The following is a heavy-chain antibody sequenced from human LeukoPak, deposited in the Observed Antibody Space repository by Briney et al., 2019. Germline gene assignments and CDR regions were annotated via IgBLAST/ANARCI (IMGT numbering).Heavy chain of an antibody. CDR1: GGTFSSYA. CDR2: IIPIFGTA. D-gene: IGHD6-13*01. CDR3: ARAKVSAAGSDEKYNWFDP. J-gene: IGHJ5*02. Sequence: SVKVSCKASGGTFSSYAISWVRQAPGQGLEWMGGIIPIFGTANYAQKFQGRVTITTDESTSTAYMKLSSLRSEDTAVYYCARAKVSAAGSDEKYNWFDPWGQGTLVTVSS. V-gene: IGHV1-69*05.